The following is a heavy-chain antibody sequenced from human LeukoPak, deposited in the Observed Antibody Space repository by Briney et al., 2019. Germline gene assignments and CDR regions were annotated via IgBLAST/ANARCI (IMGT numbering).Heavy chain of an antibody. V-gene: IGHV3-64*01. J-gene: IGHJ6*02. Sequence: GGSLRLSCAASGFTFSSYAMHWVRQAPGKGLEYVSAISSNGGSTYYANSVKGRFTISRDNSKNTLYLQMGSLRAEDMAVYYCARGVTAAGNYYYGMDVWGQGTTVTVSS. CDR2: ISSNGGST. CDR1: GFTFSSYA. CDR3: ARGVTAAGNYYYGMDV. D-gene: IGHD6-13*01.